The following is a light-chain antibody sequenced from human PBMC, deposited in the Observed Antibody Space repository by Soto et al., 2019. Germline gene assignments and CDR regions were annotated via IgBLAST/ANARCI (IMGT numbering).Light chain of an antibody. V-gene: IGKV3-20*01. CDR1: QSVSSNY. CDR2: GAS. CDR3: QQYGSSGT. Sequence: EIVLTQSPGTLSLSPGERATLSCRASQSVSSNYLAWYQQKPGQAPRLLIYGASRRITGIPDRFSGSGSGTDFTLTISRLEPEDFAVYYCQQYGSSGTFGQGTKVDI. J-gene: IGKJ1*01.